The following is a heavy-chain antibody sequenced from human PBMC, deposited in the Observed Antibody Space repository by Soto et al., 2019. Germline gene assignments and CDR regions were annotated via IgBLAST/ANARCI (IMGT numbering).Heavy chain of an antibody. CDR2: IYSGGST. Sequence: PGGSLRLSCAASGFTVSSNYMSWVRQAPGKGLEWVSVIYSGGSTYYADSVKGRFTISRHNSKNTLYLQMNSLRAEDTAVYYCARDYGSGSGSYYYYMDVWGKGTTVTVSS. J-gene: IGHJ6*03. CDR3: ARDYGSGSGSYYYYMDV. CDR1: GFTVSSNY. V-gene: IGHV3-53*04. D-gene: IGHD3-10*01.